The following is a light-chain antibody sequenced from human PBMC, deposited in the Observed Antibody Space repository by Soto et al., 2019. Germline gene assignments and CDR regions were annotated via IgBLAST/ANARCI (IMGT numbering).Light chain of an antibody. CDR3: XXXXGSNNFXYX. Sequence: QSALTQPPSASGSPGQSVTISCTGTSSDVGAYDYVSWYQQHPGKAPKLMIYEINKRPSGVPDRFSGSKSGNTASLTVSGLQAEDEADYYCXXXXGSNNFXYXXGTGXXVTVL. V-gene: IGLV2-8*01. CDR1: SSDVGAYDY. J-gene: IGLJ1*01. CDR2: EIN.